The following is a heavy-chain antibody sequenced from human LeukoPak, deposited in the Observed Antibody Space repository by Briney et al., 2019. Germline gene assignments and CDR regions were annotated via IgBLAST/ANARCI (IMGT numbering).Heavy chain of an antibody. CDR2: IYYSGST. D-gene: IGHD1/OR15-1a*01. J-gene: IGHJ3*02. CDR3: ARENKDAFDI. CDR1: GGSISSYY. Sequence: PSETLSLTCTGSGGSISSYYWSWIRQPPGKGLEWIGYIYYSGSTNYNPSLKSRVTISVDTSKNQFSLKLSSVTAADTAVYYCARENKDAFDIWGQGTMVTVSS. V-gene: IGHV4-59*01.